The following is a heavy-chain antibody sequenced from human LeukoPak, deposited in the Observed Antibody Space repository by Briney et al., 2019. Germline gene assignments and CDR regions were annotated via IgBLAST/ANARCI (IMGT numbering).Heavy chain of an antibody. CDR1: GGSISSYY. D-gene: IGHD3/OR15-3a*01. CDR3: ARGDFSNWFDP. V-gene: IGHV4-4*07. Sequence: ASETLSLTCTVSGGSISSYYWSWIRQPAGKGLEWIGRIYTSGSTNYNPSLKSRVTISVDTSKNQFSLKLSSVTAADTAVYYCARGDFSNWFDPWGQGTLVTVSS. J-gene: IGHJ5*02. CDR2: IYTSGST.